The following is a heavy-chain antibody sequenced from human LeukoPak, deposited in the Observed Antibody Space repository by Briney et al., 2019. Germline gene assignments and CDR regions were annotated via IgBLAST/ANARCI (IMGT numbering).Heavy chain of an antibody. V-gene: IGHV1-69*04. CDR2: IIPIFGIA. D-gene: IGHD2-2*01. Sequence: ASVKVSCKASGGTFSSYAISWVRQAPGQGLEWMGRIIPIFGIANYAQKFQGRVTITADKSTSTAYMELSSLRSEDTAVYYCASHIVAVPAALYYYYGMDVWGQGTTVTVSS. J-gene: IGHJ6*02. CDR3: ASHIVAVPAALYYYYGMDV. CDR1: GGTFSSYA.